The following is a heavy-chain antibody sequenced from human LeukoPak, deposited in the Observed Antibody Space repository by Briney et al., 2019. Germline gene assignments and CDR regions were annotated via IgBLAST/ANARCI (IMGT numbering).Heavy chain of an antibody. CDR2: LFYGENT. V-gene: IGHV4-39*01. CDR1: GGSISPISSSTYY. CDR3: ARQLPTAAADTRGYFDY. D-gene: IGHD6-25*01. Sequence: SESLSLTCTVSGGSISPISSSTYYWGWIRQAPGKGLEWIGSLFYGENTHYNPFLKSRATLSVDASNNQFSLKLTSVTAADAAVYFCARQLPTAAADTRGYFDYWGQGTVVTVSS. J-gene: IGHJ4*02.